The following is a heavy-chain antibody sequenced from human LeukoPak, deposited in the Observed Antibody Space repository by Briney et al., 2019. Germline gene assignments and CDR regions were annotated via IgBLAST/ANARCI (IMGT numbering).Heavy chain of an antibody. V-gene: IGHV1-8*01. CDR1: GYTFTSYD. Sequence: ASVKVSCKASGYTFTSYDINWVRQATGQGLEWMGWMNPNSGNTGYAQKFLGRVTMTRNTSISTAYMELSSLRSEDTAVYYCAVNYGDYVFDYWGQGTLVTVSS. CDR3: AVNYGDYVFDY. CDR2: MNPNSGNT. D-gene: IGHD4-17*01. J-gene: IGHJ4*02.